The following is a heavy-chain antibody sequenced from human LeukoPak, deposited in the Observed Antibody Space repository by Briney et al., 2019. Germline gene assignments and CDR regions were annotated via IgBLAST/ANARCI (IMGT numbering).Heavy chain of an antibody. V-gene: IGHV3-30-3*01. CDR2: ISYDGSNK. CDR3: ARDYGGTQDY. CDR1: GFNFNSYW. Sequence: GGSLRLSCGVSGFNFNSYWMSWVRQAPGKGLEWVAVISYDGSNKYYADSVKGRFTISRDNSKNTLYLQMNSLRAEDTAVYYCARDYGGTQDYWGQGTLVTVSS. J-gene: IGHJ4*02. D-gene: IGHD3-16*01.